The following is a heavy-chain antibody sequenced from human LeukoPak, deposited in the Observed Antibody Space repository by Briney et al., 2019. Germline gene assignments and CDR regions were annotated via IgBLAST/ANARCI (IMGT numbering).Heavy chain of an antibody. Sequence: SETLSLTCTVSGGSISSSSYYWGWIRQPPWKGLEWIGSIYYSGSTYYNPSLKSRVTISVDTSKNQFSLKLSSVTAADTAVYYCAREVAYSAFDYWGQGTLVTVSS. CDR3: AREVAYSAFDY. CDR1: GGSISSSSYY. V-gene: IGHV4-39*07. CDR2: IYYSGST. J-gene: IGHJ4*02. D-gene: IGHD4-11*01.